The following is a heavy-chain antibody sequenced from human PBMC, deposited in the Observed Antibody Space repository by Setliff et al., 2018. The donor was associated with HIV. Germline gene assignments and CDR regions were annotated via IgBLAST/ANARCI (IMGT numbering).Heavy chain of an antibody. J-gene: IGHJ3*02. D-gene: IGHD2-2*01. CDR3: ARVYYCSSTSCYFGAFDI. Sequence: SETLSLTCSVSGGSIKYDYWSWIRQSPGKGLEWIAWIHDSGSANYNPSLKSRVTISVDTSKNQFSLKLSSVTAADTAVYYCARVYYCSSTSCYFGAFDIWGQGTMVTVSS. CDR1: GGSIKYDY. V-gene: IGHV4-59*12. CDR2: IHDSGSA.